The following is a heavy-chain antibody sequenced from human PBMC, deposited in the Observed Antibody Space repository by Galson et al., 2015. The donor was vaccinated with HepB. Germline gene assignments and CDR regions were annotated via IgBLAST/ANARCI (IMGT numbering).Heavy chain of an antibody. CDR1: GGTFSSYA. CDR2: IIPIFGTA. CDR3: ARIPESTYYDSSGYLNPFDY. Sequence: SVKVSCKASGGTFSSYAISWVRQAPGQGLEWMGGIIPIFGTANYAQKFQGRVTLTADESTNTAYMELSSLRSEDTAVYYCARIPESTYYDSSGYLNPFDYWGQGTLVTVSS. V-gene: IGHV1-69*13. D-gene: IGHD3-22*01. J-gene: IGHJ4*02.